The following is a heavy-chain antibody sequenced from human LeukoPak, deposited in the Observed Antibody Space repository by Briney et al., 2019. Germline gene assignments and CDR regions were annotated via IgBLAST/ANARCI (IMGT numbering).Heavy chain of an antibody. CDR1: GGSISSYY. CDR3: ARNHPYYDFWSGYHYPHYFDY. J-gene: IGHJ4*02. Sequence: SETLSLTCTVSGGSISSYYWSWIRQPPGKGLEWIGYIYYSGSTYYNPSLNSRVTISIDTSKNQFSLRLSSVTAADTAVYYCARNHPYYDFWSGYHYPHYFDYWGQGTLVTVSS. D-gene: IGHD3-3*01. CDR2: IYYSGST. V-gene: IGHV4-59*08.